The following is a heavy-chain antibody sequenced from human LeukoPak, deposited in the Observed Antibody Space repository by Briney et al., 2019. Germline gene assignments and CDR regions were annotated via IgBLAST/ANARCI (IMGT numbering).Heavy chain of an antibody. CDR3: ARRDGYNGPLDY. D-gene: IGHD5-24*01. J-gene: IGHJ4*02. Sequence: SETLSLTCTVSGGPISSSRYYWDCVRQPPGKGLEWIGGIYYSGSTYYNPSLKSRVTISVDTSKNQFSLKVTSMTAADAAVYYCARRDGYNGPLDYWGQGTLVTVSS. CDR1: GGPISSSRYY. V-gene: IGHV4-39*01. CDR2: IYYSGST.